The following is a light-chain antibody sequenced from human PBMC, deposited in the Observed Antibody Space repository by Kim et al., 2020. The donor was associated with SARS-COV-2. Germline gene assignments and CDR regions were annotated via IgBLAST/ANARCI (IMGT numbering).Light chain of an antibody. CDR3: QSYDSSLSEVV. J-gene: IGLJ2*01. CDR1: SSNIGAGYD. Sequence: QSVLTQPPSVSGAPGQRVTISCTGSSSNIGAGYDVHWYQQLPGTAPKLLIYGNSNRPSGVPDRFSDSKSGTSASLAITGLQAEDEADYYCQSYDSSLSEVVFGGGTQLTVL. CDR2: GNS. V-gene: IGLV1-40*01.